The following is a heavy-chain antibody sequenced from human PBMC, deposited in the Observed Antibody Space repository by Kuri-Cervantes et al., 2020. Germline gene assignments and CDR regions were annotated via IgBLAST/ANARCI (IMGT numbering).Heavy chain of an antibody. CDR3: ARDSGELSLDY. D-gene: IGHD3-16*02. CDR1: GFTFSSYW. J-gene: IGHJ4*02. V-gene: IGHV3-7*01. CDR2: IKQDGSEK. Sequence: GGSLRLSCAASGFTFSSYWMSWVRQAPGKGLEWVANIKQDGSEKYYVDSVKGRFAISRDNAKNSLYLQMNSLRAEDTAVYYCARDSGELSLDYWGQGTLVTVSS.